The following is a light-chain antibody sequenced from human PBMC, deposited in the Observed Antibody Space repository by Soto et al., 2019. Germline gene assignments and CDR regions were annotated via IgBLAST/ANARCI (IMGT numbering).Light chain of an antibody. J-gene: IGKJ1*01. CDR2: AAS. Sequence: DIQMAQSPSSVSASVGDRVTITCRASQGISSSLAWYQQRPGKVPKLLIYAASNLQNEVPSRFSGSGSGTDFTLTISSLQPEDFATYYCQQAKNFPWTFGQGTKVDIK. CDR3: QQAKNFPWT. V-gene: IGKV1-12*01. CDR1: QGISSS.